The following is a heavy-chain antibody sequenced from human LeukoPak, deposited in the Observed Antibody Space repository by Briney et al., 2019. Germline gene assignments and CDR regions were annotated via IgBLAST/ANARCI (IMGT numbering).Heavy chain of an antibody. CDR1: GGSFSGYY. V-gene: IGHV4-34*01. J-gene: IGHJ5*02. CDR3: ARQGVPYYDFWSGYSGLGVPSYNWFDP. CDR2: INHSGST. Sequence: SETLSLTCAVYGGSFSGYYRSWIRQPPGKGLEWIGEINHSGSTNYNPSLKSRVTISVDTSKNQFSLKLSSVTAADTAVYYCARQGVPYYDFWSGYSGLGVPSYNWFDPWGQGTLVTVSS. D-gene: IGHD3-3*01.